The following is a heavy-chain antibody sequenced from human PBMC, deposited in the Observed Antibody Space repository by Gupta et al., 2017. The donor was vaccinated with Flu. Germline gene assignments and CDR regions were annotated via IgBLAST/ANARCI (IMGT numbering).Heavy chain of an antibody. V-gene: IGHV4-61*01. CDR2: IYCGGST. J-gene: IGHJ4*02. CDR1: GGSVNIETSY. Sequence: QVPLQESGPGLVKPSATLSLTCTVPGGSVNIETSYWSWIRQSPGKGLEWIGYIYCGGSTNYNRFLRSRVTISIDTPKNQFSLKLTSVTAADTAVYYCAREGYGVDIRRLVGFDSWGQGALVTVSS. CDR3: AREGYGVDIRRLVGFDS. D-gene: IGHD2-21*01.